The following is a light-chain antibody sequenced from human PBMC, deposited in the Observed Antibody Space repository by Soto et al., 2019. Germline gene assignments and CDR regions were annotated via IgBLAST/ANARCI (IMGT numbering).Light chain of an antibody. CDR3: QHYGDSLFT. CDR1: QSVNNNY. V-gene: IGKV3-20*01. Sequence: EIMLTQSPGTLALSPGERATLSCRASQSVNNNYLTWYQQKRGQAPRLLIHGASSRATGIPDWFSGSGSGTDFTLISSRLEPEDFAVYYCQHYGDSLFTFGPGTKVGIK. CDR2: GAS. J-gene: IGKJ3*01.